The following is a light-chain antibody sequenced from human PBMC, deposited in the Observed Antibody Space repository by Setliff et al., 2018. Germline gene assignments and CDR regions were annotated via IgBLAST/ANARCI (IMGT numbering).Light chain of an antibody. J-gene: IGLJ1*01. V-gene: IGLV1-40*01. CDR3: QSNDISLSGYV. CDR2: GNN. Sequence: QSALTQPPSVSGAPGQRVTISCTGSSSNIGAGYAVYWYQQIPGTAPKLLIYGNNNRPSGVPDRFSGSKSGTSASLAITGLQAEDEADYYCQSNDISLSGYVFGTGTKGTVL. CDR1: SSNIGAGYA.